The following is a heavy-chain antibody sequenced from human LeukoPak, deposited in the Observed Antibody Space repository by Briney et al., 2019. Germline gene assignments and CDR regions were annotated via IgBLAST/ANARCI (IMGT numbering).Heavy chain of an antibody. D-gene: IGHD5-12*01. Sequence: ASVKVSCKASGYTFTSYGISWVRQAPGQGLEWMGWISAYNGNTNYAQKLRGRVTMTTDTSTSTAYMELRSLRSDDTAVYYCARASYSGYFSYYYYGMDVWGQGTTVTVSS. CDR2: ISAYNGNT. CDR3: ARASYSGYFSYYYYGMDV. J-gene: IGHJ6*02. CDR1: GYTFTSYG. V-gene: IGHV1-18*01.